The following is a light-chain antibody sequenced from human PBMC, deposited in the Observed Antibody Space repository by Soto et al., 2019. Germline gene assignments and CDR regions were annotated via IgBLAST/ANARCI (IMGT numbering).Light chain of an antibody. CDR3: QQYEDLPLT. CDR1: QDISNY. CDR2: DAS. Sequence: DIQMTQSPSSLSASVGDRVTITCQASQDISNYLNWYQQKPGKAPKLFIFDASNVETGVPSRFSGSGSGTDFTFTIHSLQPEDAATYYCQQYEDLPLTFGGGTKVGIK. J-gene: IGKJ4*01. V-gene: IGKV1-33*01.